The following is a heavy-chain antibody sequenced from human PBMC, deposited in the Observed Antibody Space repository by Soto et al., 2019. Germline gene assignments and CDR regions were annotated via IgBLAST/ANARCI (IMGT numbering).Heavy chain of an antibody. V-gene: IGHV1-18*01. J-gene: IGHJ6*02. CDR2: ISGYNGNT. Sequence: QVQVVQSGDEVKKPGASVKVSCKASGYTFTNYGFSWVRQAPGQGLEWMGWISGYNGNTKYAEKFQGRVTMTTDTYTSTADMELRSPRSDNTAVYYCAREGQAPYYYYGMAVWGQGTAVTVSS. CDR1: GYTFTNYG. CDR3: AREGQAPYYYYGMAV.